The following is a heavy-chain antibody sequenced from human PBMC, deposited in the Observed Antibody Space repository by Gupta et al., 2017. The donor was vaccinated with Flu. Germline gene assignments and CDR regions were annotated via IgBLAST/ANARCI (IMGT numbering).Heavy chain of an antibody. CDR3: ARPKNYSNFDF. Sequence: YSFTSHWIVWVRQMPGKGLEWMGNIFPGDSDTRYNPPFEGQVTISADKSTNTAYLQWSSLKASDTAMYYCARPKNYSNFDFWGQGTQVTVSS. J-gene: IGHJ4*02. V-gene: IGHV5-51*01. CDR2: IFPGDSDT. CDR1: YSFTSHW. D-gene: IGHD4-4*01.